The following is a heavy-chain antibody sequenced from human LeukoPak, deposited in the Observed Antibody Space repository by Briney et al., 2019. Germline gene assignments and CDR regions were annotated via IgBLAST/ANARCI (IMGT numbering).Heavy chain of an antibody. D-gene: IGHD1-26*01. CDR1: GFTFSTYW. CDR2: ITASGTAM. Sequence: GGSLRLSCSASGFTFSTYWMSWVRPAPGKGVGGVSHITASGTAMFYADSVKGRFTISRDNAKNSLYLQMNSLRDEDTAVYYCASSGSYRFDYWGQGTLVTVSS. CDR3: ASSGSYRFDY. V-gene: IGHV3-48*02. J-gene: IGHJ4*02.